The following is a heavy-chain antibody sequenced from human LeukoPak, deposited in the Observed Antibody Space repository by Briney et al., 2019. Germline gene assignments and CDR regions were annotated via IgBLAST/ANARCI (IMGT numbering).Heavy chain of an antibody. Sequence: ASVKVSCKASGYTFTSYGISWVRQAPGQGLEWMGWISAYNGNTNYAQKLQGRVTMTTDTSTSTAYMELRSLRSDDTAVYYCARDQNDFWTSDDAFDIWGQGTMVTVSS. CDR3: ARDQNDFWTSDDAFDI. CDR1: GYTFTSYG. CDR2: ISAYNGNT. D-gene: IGHD3-3*01. J-gene: IGHJ3*02. V-gene: IGHV1-18*01.